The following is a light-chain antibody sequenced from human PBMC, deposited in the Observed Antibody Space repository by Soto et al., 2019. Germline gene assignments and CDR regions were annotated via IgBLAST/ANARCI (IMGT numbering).Light chain of an antibody. J-gene: IGKJ4*01. CDR3: QQRSNWPPVT. CDR1: QSVSSY. CDR2: DAS. Sequence: EIVLTQSPATLSLSPGERATLSCRASQSVSSYLAWYQQKPGQAPRLLIYDASNRATGIPARCSGSGSGTDSTLTISSLEPEDFAVYYCQQRSNWPPVTFGGGTKVEIK. V-gene: IGKV3-11*01.